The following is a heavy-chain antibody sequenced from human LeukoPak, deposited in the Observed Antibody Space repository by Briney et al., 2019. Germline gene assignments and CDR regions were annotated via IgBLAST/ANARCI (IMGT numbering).Heavy chain of an antibody. J-gene: IGHJ4*02. Sequence: SGPTLVNPTQTLTLTCTFSGFSLTSSGVCRSWIRQPPGKALEWLARIDWDDEKYYSSSLKTRLTISKDTSKNQVVLTVSDMDPLDTATYFCARTLYGGTSGYFDFWGQGTLVTVSS. V-gene: IGHV2-70*11. CDR2: IDWDDEK. CDR3: ARTLYGGTSGYFDF. D-gene: IGHD4/OR15-4a*01. CDR1: GFSLTSSGVC.